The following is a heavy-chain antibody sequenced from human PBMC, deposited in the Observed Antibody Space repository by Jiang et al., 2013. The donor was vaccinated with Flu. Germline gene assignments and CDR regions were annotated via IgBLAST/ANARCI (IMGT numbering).Heavy chain of an antibody. V-gene: IGHV4-39*02. D-gene: IGHD4-17*01. CDR1: GGSISSSGYY. Sequence: GPGLVKPSETLSLTCTVSGGSISSSGYYCDWIRQPPGKGLEWIGGISYSGNTYYSPTLKSRVAISVDTSNNHFSLKLSSVTAADTAVYYCARRTYGDFVGFLDYWGQGTLVTVSS. CDR2: ISYSGNT. J-gene: IGHJ4*02. CDR3: ARRTYGDFVGFLDY.